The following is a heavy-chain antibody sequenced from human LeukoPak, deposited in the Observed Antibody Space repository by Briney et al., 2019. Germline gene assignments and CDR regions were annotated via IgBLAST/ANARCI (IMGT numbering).Heavy chain of an antibody. CDR3: AKEPSLSPNYYFDY. Sequence: PGGSLRLSCAASGFTFSNYAMSWVRQAPGKGLEWVSTISGSGKNTYYADSVKGRFTISRDNSKNTLYLQMNSLRAEDTAVYHCAKEPSLSPNYYFDYWGQGTLVTVSS. CDR2: ISGSGKNT. J-gene: IGHJ4*02. V-gene: IGHV3-23*01. CDR1: GFTFSNYA.